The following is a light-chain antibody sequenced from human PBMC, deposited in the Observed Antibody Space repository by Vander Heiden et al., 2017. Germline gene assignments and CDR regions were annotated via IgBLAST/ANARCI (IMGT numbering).Light chain of an antibody. Sequence: IQMTQSPSSLSAFVGDRVTITCRASQSISNFLIWYQQKLGKAPELLIYGASNLQSGVPSRFSGSGSGTDFTLTIGSLQPEDSATYFCQQSYATPRTFGPGTKVQIK. CDR3: QQSYATPRT. V-gene: IGKV1-39*01. CDR2: GAS. CDR1: QSISNF. J-gene: IGKJ3*01.